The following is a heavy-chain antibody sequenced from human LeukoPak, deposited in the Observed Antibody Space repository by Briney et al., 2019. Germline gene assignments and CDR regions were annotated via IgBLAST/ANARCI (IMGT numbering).Heavy chain of an antibody. Sequence: ASVKVSCKASESTFTIYHIHWVRQAPGQGLQWMGIISPTSGSATYAQKFLGRVTMTRDTSTSTVYMELSSLKSDDTAVYYCARDRGGNYYFDYWGQGTLVTVSS. J-gene: IGHJ4*02. D-gene: IGHD4-23*01. CDR2: ISPTSGSA. V-gene: IGHV1-46*01. CDR3: ARDRGGNYYFDY. CDR1: ESTFTIYH.